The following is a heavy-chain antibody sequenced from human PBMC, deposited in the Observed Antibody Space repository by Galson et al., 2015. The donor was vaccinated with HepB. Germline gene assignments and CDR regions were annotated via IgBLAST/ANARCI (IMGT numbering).Heavy chain of an antibody. D-gene: IGHD6-19*01. CDR2: ISIAGDP. Sequence: SLRLSCAASGFTFSTYDVHWVRQATGKGLEWVSAISIAGDPYYPGSVKGRFTISRDNAKNSLYLQMNSLRAGDTAVYYCARSGYSSGWTYFEYWGQGTLVTVSS. CDR3: ARSGYSSGWTYFEY. V-gene: IGHV3-13*05. J-gene: IGHJ4*02. CDR1: GFTFSTYD.